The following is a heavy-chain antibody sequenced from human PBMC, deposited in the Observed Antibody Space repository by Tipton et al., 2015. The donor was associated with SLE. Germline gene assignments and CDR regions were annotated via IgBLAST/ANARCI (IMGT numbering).Heavy chain of an antibody. CDR2: IYHSGST. Sequence: LRLSCTVSGYSISSGYYWGWIRQPPGKGLEWIGSIYHSGSTYYNPSLKSRVTISVDTSKNQFSLKLSSVTAADTAAYYCARRVYSSSSAFDYWGQGTLVTVSS. J-gene: IGHJ4*02. V-gene: IGHV4-38-2*02. CDR3: ARRVYSSSSAFDY. CDR1: GYSISSGYY. D-gene: IGHD6-6*01.